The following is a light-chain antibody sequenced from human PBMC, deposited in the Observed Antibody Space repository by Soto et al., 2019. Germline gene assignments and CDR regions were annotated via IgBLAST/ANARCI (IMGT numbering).Light chain of an antibody. V-gene: IGKV3-15*01. J-gene: IGKJ5*01. Sequence: EIVMTQSPAALSLSPGERATLSCRASQSVSSNLAWYQQKPGQAPTLVIYGASARATGIPARFSGSGSGTEFTLTINSLQSEDSAVYYCQQHNQWPITFGQGTRLEIK. CDR1: QSVSSN. CDR2: GAS. CDR3: QQHNQWPIT.